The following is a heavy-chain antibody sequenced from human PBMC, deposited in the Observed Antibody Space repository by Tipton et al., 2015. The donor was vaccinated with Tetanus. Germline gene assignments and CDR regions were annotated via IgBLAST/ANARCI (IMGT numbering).Heavy chain of an antibody. CDR1: GFTFSNYA. V-gene: IGHV3-23*01. Sequence: SLRLSCAASGFTFSNYAMAWVRQAPGKGLEWVSGISVRGSHTYYADPVKGRFSISRDNSKNTVYLQMSSLRDEDTAVYYCAKDPASRGWSDPWGQGTLVGVSP. J-gene: IGHJ5*02. CDR3: AKDPASRGWSDP. CDR2: ISVRGSHT.